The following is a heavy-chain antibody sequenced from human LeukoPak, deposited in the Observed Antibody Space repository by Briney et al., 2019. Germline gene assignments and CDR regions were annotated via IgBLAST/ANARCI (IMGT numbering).Heavy chain of an antibody. V-gene: IGHV3-74*01. D-gene: IGHD5-18*01. CDR3: AKDRRRGYSYGYYGY. CDR1: GFTFTSYW. J-gene: IGHJ4*02. Sequence: QSEGSLRLSCTASGFTFTSYWMQWVRQAPGKGLVWVSCINNDGSSTNYADSVKGRFTISRDNSKNTLYLQMNSLRAEDTAVYYCAKDRRRGYSYGYYGYWGQGTLVTVSS. CDR2: INNDGSST.